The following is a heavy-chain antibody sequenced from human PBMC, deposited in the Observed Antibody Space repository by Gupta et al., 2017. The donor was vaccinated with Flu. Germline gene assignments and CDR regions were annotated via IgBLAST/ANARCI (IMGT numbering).Heavy chain of an antibody. J-gene: IGHJ6*03. Sequence: FSIYEMNWVRQAPGKGLEWVSYMSSSGSDISYADSVKGRFTISRDNAKNSLYLQMNSLRAEDTAVYYCAIRGLGHYYYMDVWGKGTTVTVSS. CDR3: AIRGLGHYYYMDV. V-gene: IGHV3-48*03. D-gene: IGHD3-16*01. CDR2: MSSSGSDI. CDR1: FSIYE.